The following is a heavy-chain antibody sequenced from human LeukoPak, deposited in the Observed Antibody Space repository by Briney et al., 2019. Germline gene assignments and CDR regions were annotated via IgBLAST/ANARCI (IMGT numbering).Heavy chain of an antibody. J-gene: IGHJ5*02. CDR3: AKGPSTVTTDWFDP. D-gene: IGHD4-17*01. CDR2: ISNSGSTI. Sequence: GGSLRLSCAASGFTFSDYYMSWIRQAPGKGLEWVSYISNSGSTIYYADSVKGRFTISRDNAKNSLYLQMNSLRAEDTAVYYCAKGPSTVTTDWFDPWGQGTLVTVSS. CDR1: GFTFSDYY. V-gene: IGHV3-11*01.